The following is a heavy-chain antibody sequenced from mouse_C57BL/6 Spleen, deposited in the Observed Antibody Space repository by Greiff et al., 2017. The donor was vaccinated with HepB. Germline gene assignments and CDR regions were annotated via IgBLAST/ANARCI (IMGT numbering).Heavy chain of an antibody. D-gene: IGHD2-4*01. CDR1: GYTFTSYW. V-gene: IGHV1-7*01. J-gene: IGHJ1*03. CDR2: INPSSGYT. Sequence: VQLQQSGAELAKPGASVKLSCKASGYTFTSYWMHWVKQRPGQGLEWIGYINPSSGYTKYNQKFKDKATLTADKSSSTAYMQLSSLTYEDSAVYYCARNLYDYDGYFDVWGTGTTVTVSS. CDR3: ARNLYDYDGYFDV.